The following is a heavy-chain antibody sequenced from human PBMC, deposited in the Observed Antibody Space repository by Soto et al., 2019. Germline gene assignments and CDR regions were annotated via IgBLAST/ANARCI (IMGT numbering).Heavy chain of an antibody. V-gene: IGHV3-66*01. D-gene: IGHD3-3*01. CDR3: ARAPSDHDLQQAFDY. CDR1: GFTVSTKY. J-gene: IGHJ4*02. CDR2: IYSGGST. Sequence: PGASLRLSCAASGFTVSTKYMSWVRQAPGKGLEWVSVIYSGGSTFYADSVKGRFTISRDNSKNIVNLQMNSLRAEDTAVYYCARAPSDHDLQQAFDYWGQGTLVTVSS.